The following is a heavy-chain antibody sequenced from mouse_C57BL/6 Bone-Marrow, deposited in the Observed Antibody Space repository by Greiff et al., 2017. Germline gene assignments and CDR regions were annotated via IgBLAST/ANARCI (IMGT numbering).Heavy chain of an antibody. J-gene: IGHJ4*01. CDR3: AREGYVEDYYAMDY. V-gene: IGHV1-82*01. Sequence: VQLQQSGPELVKPGASVKISCKASGYAFSSSWMNWVKQRPGKGLEWIGRIYPGDGDTNYNGKFKGKATLTADKSSSTAYMQLSSLTSEDSAVYFCAREGYVEDYYAMDYWGQGTSVTVSS. CDR2: IYPGDGDT. D-gene: IGHD3-1*01. CDR1: GYAFSSSW.